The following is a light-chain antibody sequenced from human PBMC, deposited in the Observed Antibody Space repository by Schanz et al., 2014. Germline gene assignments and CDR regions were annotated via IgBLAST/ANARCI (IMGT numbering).Light chain of an antibody. V-gene: IGLV2-14*03. J-gene: IGLJ2*01. CDR2: AVS. CDR1: SSDVGGHDR. CDR3: SSYTSSAPLGVV. Sequence: QSALTQPPSASGSPGQSVTISCTGTSSDVGGHDRVSWYQQHPGKAPKLMISAVSDRPSGVSNRFSGSKSGNTASLTISGLQAEDEADYYCSSYTSSAPLGVVFGGGTKLTVL.